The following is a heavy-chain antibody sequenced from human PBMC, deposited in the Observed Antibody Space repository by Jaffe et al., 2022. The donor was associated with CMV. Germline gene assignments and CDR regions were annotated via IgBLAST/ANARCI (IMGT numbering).Heavy chain of an antibody. CDR1: GGSVSSGSYY. D-gene: IGHD4-17*01. J-gene: IGHJ5*02. V-gene: IGHV4-61*01. Sequence: QVQLQESGPGLVKPSETLSLTCTVSGGSVSSGSYYWSWIRQPPGKGLEWIGYIYYSGSTNYNPSLKSRVTISVDTSKNQFSLKLSSVTAADTAVYYCARADGDYEKGWFDPWGQGTLVTVSS. CDR3: ARADGDYEKGWFDP. CDR2: IYYSGST.